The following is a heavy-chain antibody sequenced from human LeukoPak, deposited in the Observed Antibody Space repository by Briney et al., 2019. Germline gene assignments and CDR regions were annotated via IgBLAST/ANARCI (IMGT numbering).Heavy chain of an antibody. CDR2: ISGLAGST. CDR3: AKDVQHGYSYAVRGFDY. CDR1: GFTFDRFA. J-gene: IGHJ4*02. Sequence: GGSLRLFCAASGFTFDRFAMSWVRQAPGKGLEWVSAISGLAGSTYYADSVKGRFIISRDNSKDTLYLDMTSLRAEDTAVYYCAKDVQHGYSYAVRGFDYWGQGTLVTVSS. V-gene: IGHV3-23*01. D-gene: IGHD5-18*01.